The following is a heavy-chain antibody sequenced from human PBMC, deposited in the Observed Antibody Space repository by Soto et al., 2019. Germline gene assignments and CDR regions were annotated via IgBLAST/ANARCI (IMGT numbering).Heavy chain of an antibody. J-gene: IGHJ6*02. CDR3: ARGDYRSGFYHDGVGV. Sequence: EVQLVESGGGLVQPGGSLRLSCAASGVTFRSYDMHWVRQAPGKGLEWVSAIGSAGDTYYLGAMKGRFTISRDNAENSLYLQLTSRRVEATAVYDCARGDYRSGFYHDGVGVWGQGTTVTVS. CDR1: GVTFRSYD. CDR2: IGSAGDT. D-gene: IGHD3-10*01. V-gene: IGHV3-13*01.